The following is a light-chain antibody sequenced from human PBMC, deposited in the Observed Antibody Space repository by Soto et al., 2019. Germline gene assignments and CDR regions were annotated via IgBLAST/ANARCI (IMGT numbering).Light chain of an antibody. CDR3: QQYKFRLSIT. V-gene: IGKV3-20*01. CDR1: QSMSSSY. Sequence: LVLTMFPGTLSLTLRERATLSCRARQSMSSSYLAWYQQKPGQAPRLLIYDASNRATGVPARFRGSGSGTDFTLTISSRQSEDFAVYYGQQYKFRLSITFGQGTRLEIK. CDR2: DAS. J-gene: IGKJ5*01.